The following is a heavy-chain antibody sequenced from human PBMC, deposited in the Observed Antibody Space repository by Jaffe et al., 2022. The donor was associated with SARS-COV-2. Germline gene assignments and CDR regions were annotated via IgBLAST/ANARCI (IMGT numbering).Heavy chain of an antibody. V-gene: IGHV3-23*01. CDR3: AKSPYYDSSGTNFDY. CDR1: GFTFSSYA. Sequence: EVQLLESGGNLVQPGGSLRLSCAASGFTFSSYAMSWVRQAPGKGLEWVSAIFGNGASTYYADSVKGRFTISRDNSKNTLYLQMNSLSAEDTAVYYCAKSPYYDSSGTNFDYWGQGSLVTVSS. J-gene: IGHJ4*02. CDR2: IFGNGAST. D-gene: IGHD3-22*01.